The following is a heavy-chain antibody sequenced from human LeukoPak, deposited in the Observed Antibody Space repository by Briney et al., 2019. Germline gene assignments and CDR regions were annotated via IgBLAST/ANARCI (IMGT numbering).Heavy chain of an antibody. J-gene: IGHJ4*02. CDR2: IYYSGST. CDR1: GDSISSYY. V-gene: IGHV4-59*08. Sequence: SETLSLTCTVSGDSISSYYWSWIRQPPGKGLEWIGYIYYSGSTNYNPSLKSRVTISVDTSKNQFSLKLSSVTAADTAVYYCARWVSYDILTGPVYYFDYWGQGTLVTVSS. D-gene: IGHD3-9*01. CDR3: ARWVSYDILTGPVYYFDY.